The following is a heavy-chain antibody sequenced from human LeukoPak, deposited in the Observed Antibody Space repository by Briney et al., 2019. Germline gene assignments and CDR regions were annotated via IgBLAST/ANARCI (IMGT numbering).Heavy chain of an antibody. CDR3: TTVAAYCGNDCYSSTDY. J-gene: IGHJ4*02. CDR1: GFNFKNAW. Sequence: PGGSLRLSCAGSGFNFKNAWMCWVRQAPGKGLEWVGRIKSKTDGGTTDHAAPVKGRFTISRDDSKNTLYLQMNSLKTEDTAVYYCTTVAAYCGNDCYSSTDYWGQGTLVTVSS. D-gene: IGHD2-21*02. CDR2: IKSKTDGGTT. V-gene: IGHV3-15*01.